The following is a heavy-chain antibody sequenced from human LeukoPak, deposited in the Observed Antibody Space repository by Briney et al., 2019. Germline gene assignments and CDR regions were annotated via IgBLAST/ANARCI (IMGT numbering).Heavy chain of an antibody. Sequence: GGSLRLSCAASGFTFSSYGMHWVRQAPGKGLEWVAVISYDGSNKYYADSVKGRFTISRDNSKNTLYLQMNSLRAEDTAVYYCAKGRYSSSSAFDCWGQGTLVTVS. D-gene: IGHD6-6*01. V-gene: IGHV3-30*18. CDR3: AKGRYSSSSAFDC. CDR1: GFTFSSYG. J-gene: IGHJ4*02. CDR2: ISYDGSNK.